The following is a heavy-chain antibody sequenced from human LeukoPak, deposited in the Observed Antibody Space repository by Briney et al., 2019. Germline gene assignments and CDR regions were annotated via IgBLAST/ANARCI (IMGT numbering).Heavy chain of an antibody. CDR3: ARGSYTIFGVVMTVAPFDY. J-gene: IGHJ4*02. CDR1: GGSISSYY. CDR2: IYTSGST. V-gene: IGHV4-4*07. D-gene: IGHD3-3*01. Sequence: KASETLSLTCTVSGGSISSYYWSWIRQPAGKGLEWIGRIYTSGSTNYNPSLKSRVTISVDTSKNQFSLKLSSVTAADTAVYYCARGSYTIFGVVMTVAPFDYWGQGTLVTVSS.